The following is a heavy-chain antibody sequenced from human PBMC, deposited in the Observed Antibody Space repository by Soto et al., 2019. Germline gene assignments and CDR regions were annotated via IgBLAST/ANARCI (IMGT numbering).Heavy chain of an antibody. J-gene: IGHJ5*02. CDR2: ISASASNT. CDR3: AKNQRPLDYYDSSGYSPFDP. CDR1: GFTFSAYA. V-gene: IGHV3-23*01. Sequence: GGSLRLSCAASGFTFSAYAMIWVRQAPGKGLEWVSGISASASNTYYADSVKGRFTISRDNSKNTLYLQMNSLRAEDTAVYYCAKNQRPLDYYDSSGYSPFDPWGQGTLVTVSS. D-gene: IGHD3-22*01.